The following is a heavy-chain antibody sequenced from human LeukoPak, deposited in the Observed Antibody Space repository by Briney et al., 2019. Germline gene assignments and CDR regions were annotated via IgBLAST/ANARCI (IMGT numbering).Heavy chain of an antibody. J-gene: IGHJ4*02. D-gene: IGHD2-15*01. CDR2: INHSGST. V-gene: IGHV4-34*01. Sequence: SETLSLTCAVYGGSFSGYYWSWIRQPPGKGLEWIGVINHSGSTNYNPSLKSRVTISIDTSKNQFSLRLSSVTAADTAVYYCARDPGYCSGSSCYGLGPEGYWGQGTLVTVSS. CDR1: GGSFSGYY. CDR3: ARDPGYCSGSSCYGLGPEGY.